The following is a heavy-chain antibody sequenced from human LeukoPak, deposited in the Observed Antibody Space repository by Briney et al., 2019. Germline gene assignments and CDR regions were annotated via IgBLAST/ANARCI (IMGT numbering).Heavy chain of an antibody. CDR1: GFTFSSYA. Sequence: SGRSLRLSCAAYGFTFSSYAMHWVRQAPGKGLERVAVISYDGSNKYYADSVKGRFTISRDNSKNTLYLQMNSLRAEDTAVYYCARERYSSGFDYWGQGSLVTVSS. J-gene: IGHJ4*02. V-gene: IGHV3-30*04. CDR2: ISYDGSNK. CDR3: ARERYSSGFDY. D-gene: IGHD6-19*01.